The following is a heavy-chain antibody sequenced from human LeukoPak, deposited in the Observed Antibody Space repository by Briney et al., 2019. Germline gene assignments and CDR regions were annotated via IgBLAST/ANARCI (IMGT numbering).Heavy chain of an antibody. CDR2: IRYDGSNK. CDR3: AKDRDSSGYFGYFDY. CDR1: GFTLRSYG. V-gene: IGHV3-30*02. J-gene: IGHJ4*02. D-gene: IGHD3-22*01. Sequence: QPGGSLRLSCAASGFTLRSYGMHWVRQAPGKGLEWAAFIRYDGSNKYYADSVKGRFTISRDNSKNTVYLQMNSLRAEDTAVYYCAKDRDSSGYFGYFDYWGQGTLVTVSS.